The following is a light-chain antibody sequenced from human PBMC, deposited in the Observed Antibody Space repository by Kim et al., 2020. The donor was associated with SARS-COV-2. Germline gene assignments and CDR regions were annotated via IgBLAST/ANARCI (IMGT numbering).Light chain of an antibody. CDR3: SSYTSSSTSYV. J-gene: IGLJ1*01. CDR2: DVS. Sequence: QSITLSCTGTSSDVGGYNDVSWYQHSPGKAPKLMIYDVSNRPSGVSTRFSGSKSGNTASLTISGLQAEDEADYYCSSYTSSSTSYVFGTGTKVTVL. CDR1: SSDVGGYND. V-gene: IGLV2-14*03.